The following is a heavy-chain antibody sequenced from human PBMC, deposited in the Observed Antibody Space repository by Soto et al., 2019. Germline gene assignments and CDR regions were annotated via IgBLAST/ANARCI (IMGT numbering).Heavy chain of an antibody. CDR2: IITIIGII. CDR1: GGTFSTYT. V-gene: IGHV1-69*04. J-gene: IGHJ5*02. Sequence: SVKVSCKASGGTFSTYTITWVRQAPGQGLEWMGRIITIIGIINYAQKFKGRVTISADNSTGTAYMELTGLRSDDTAVYYCTRDPDSHYSDIHAFSYLWGQGTLVTVSS. CDR3: TRDPDSHYSDIHAFSYL. D-gene: IGHD4-4*01.